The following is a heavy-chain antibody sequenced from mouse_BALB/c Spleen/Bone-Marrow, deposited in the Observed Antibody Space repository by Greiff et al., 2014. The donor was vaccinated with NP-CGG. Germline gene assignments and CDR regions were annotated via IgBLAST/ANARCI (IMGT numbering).Heavy chain of an antibody. CDR1: GYPFTSYW. J-gene: IGHJ3*01. CDR3: ARYATATYWFAY. Sequence: QVQLQQSGAELVKPGASVKLSCKASGYPFTSYWMHWVKQRPGQGLEWIGEINPSNGRTNYNEKFKSKATLTVDKSSSTAYMQLSSLTSVDSAVYYCARYATATYWFAYWGQGTLVTVSA. CDR2: INPSNGRT. D-gene: IGHD1-2*01. V-gene: IGHV1S81*02.